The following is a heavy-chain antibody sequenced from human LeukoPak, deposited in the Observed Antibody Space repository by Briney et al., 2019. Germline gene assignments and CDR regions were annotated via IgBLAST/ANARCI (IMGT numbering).Heavy chain of an antibody. J-gene: IGHJ4*02. V-gene: IGHV3-7*03. D-gene: IGHD6-19*01. CDR3: AKSSRYGTGWYGRIDY. CDR1: GFTFSSYW. CDR2: INQDGSRR. Sequence: GGSLRLSCAGSGFTFSSYWISWVRQAPGKGLEWVANINQDGSRRHYVDSVKGRLTISRDNSKNTLYLQMNSLRADDTAVYYCAKSSRYGTGWYGRIDYWGQGTLVTVS.